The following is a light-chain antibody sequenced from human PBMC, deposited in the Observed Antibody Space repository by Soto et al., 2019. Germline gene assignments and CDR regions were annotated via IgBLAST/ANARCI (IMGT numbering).Light chain of an antibody. CDR2: DVR. Sequence: QSVLTQPASVSGSPGQSITISCTGTSSDVGGYNYVSWNQQHPGKAPKLMIYDVRNRPSGVSNRFSGSKSVNTASLTISGLQAEDEADYYCSSYTTISTYVFGTGTKVTVL. J-gene: IGLJ1*01. CDR1: SSDVGGYNY. V-gene: IGLV2-14*01. CDR3: SSYTTISTYV.